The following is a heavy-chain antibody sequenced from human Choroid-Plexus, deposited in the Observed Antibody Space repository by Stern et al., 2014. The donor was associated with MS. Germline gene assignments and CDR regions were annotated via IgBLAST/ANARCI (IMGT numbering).Heavy chain of an antibody. J-gene: IGHJ5*02. CDR2: VSYDRSNK. CDR1: GFTFGSCA. D-gene: IGHD2/OR15-2a*01. V-gene: IGHV3-30*18. Sequence: VQLVESGGGVVQPGRPLRLSCVASGFTFGSCAMHWVRQAPGKGLEWVAGVSYDRSNKYYADPVKGRFPLSRDNSQNTLYMQMSRLRPEDTAVYFCAKDRQYLTYFFDHWGQGSLVTVSS. CDR3: AKDRQYLTYFFDH.